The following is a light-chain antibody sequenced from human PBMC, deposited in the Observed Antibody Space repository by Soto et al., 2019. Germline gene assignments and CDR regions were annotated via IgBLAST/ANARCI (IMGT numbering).Light chain of an antibody. J-gene: IGKJ2*01. CDR1: QSVNSY. Sequence: EIVLTQSPATLSLSPGERATLSCRASQSVNSYLAWYQQKPGQAPRLLIYDASSRATGIPARFSGSGPGTDFTLTISSLEPEDFAVYYCQQRSNWPMYTFGQGTKLEIK. CDR2: DAS. CDR3: QQRSNWPMYT. V-gene: IGKV3-11*01.